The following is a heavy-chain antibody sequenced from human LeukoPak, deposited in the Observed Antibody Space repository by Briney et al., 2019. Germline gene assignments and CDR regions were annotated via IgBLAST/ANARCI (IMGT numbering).Heavy chain of an antibody. D-gene: IGHD2-15*01. CDR1: GFTLDDYA. CDR3: ARVTASGGSRHFDY. J-gene: IGHJ4*02. CDR2: ISWNSVNI. Sequence: PGRSLRLSCAASGFTLDDYAMHWVRQAPGKGLEWVSGISWNSVNIGYADSVKGRFTISRDNSKNTLYLQMNSLRAEDTAVYYCARVTASGGSRHFDYWGQGTLVTVSS. V-gene: IGHV3-9*01.